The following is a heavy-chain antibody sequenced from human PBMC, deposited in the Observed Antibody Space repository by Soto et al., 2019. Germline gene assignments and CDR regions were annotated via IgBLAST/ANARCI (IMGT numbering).Heavy chain of an antibody. J-gene: IGHJ4*02. V-gene: IGHV4-34*01. Sequence: TSETLCLTCAVYGGSFSGYYWSWIRQPPGKGLEWIGEINHSGSTNYNPSLKSRVTISVDTSKNQFSLKLSSVTAADTAVYYCARGSHITMIVVVIRRLSYFDYWGQGTLVTVSS. D-gene: IGHD3-22*01. CDR2: INHSGST. CDR1: GGSFSGYY. CDR3: ARGSHITMIVVVIRRLSYFDY.